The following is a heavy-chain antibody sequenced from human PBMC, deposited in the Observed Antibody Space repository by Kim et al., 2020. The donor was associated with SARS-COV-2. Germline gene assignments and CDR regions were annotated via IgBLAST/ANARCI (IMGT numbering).Heavy chain of an antibody. J-gene: IGHJ4*02. CDR3: AREPGGVVDFVR. V-gene: IGHV3-21*01. Sequence: GGSLRLSCAASGFTFSSYSMNWVRQAPGKGLEWVSSISSSSSYIYYADSVKGRFTISRDNAKNSLYLQMNSLRAEDTAVYYCAREPGGVVDFVRWGQGTLVTVSS. CDR1: GFTFSSYS. D-gene: IGHD3-3*01. CDR2: ISSSSSYI.